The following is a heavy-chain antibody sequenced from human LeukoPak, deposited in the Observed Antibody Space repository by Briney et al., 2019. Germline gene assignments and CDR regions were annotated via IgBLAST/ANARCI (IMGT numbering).Heavy chain of an antibody. J-gene: IGHJ5*02. D-gene: IGHD6-19*01. CDR2: INPNSGGT. V-gene: IGHV1-2*02. CDR3: ARESVAGTRYNWFDP. CDR1: GYTFTGYY. Sequence: ASVKVPCKASGYTFTGYYMHWVRQASGQGLEWMGWINPNSGGTNYAQKFQGRVTMTRDTSISTAYMELSRLRSDDTAVYYCARESVAGTRYNWFDPWGQGTLVTVSS.